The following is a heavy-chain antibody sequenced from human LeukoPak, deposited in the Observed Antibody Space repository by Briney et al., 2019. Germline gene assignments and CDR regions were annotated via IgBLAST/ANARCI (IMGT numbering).Heavy chain of an antibody. V-gene: IGHV3-74*01. CDR3: ARGAAIVGSTTPFDY. D-gene: IGHD1-26*01. CDR1: GFTFSNYW. Sequence: PGGSLRLSCAASGFTFSNYWMHWVRQTPGKELVWVSRIDTDETTGFADSVKGRFTISRDNAKNTLYLQMDSLRAEDTAVYYCARGAAIVGSTTPFDYWGQGALVTVSS. J-gene: IGHJ4*02. CDR2: IDTDETT.